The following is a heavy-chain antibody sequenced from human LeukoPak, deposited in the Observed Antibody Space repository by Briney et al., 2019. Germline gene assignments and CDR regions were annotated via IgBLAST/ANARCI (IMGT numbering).Heavy chain of an antibody. CDR2: IIPIFGIA. V-gene: IGHV1-69*04. CDR1: GGTFSRYA. D-gene: IGHD2-2*01. Sequence: SVKVSCKASGGTFSRYAISWVRQAPGQGLEWMGRIIPIFGIANYAQKFQGRVTITADKSTSTAYMELRSLRSEDTAVYYCAREPSSTSHDAFDIWGQGTMVTVSS. J-gene: IGHJ3*02. CDR3: AREPSSTSHDAFDI.